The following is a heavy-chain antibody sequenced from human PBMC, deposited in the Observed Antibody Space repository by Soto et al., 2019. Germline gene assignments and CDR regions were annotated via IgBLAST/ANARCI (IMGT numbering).Heavy chain of an antibody. Sequence: ASVKVSWKASGYTFTSYGISWVRQAPGQRLEWMGWINAGNGNTKYSQKFQGRVTITRDTSASTAYMELSSLRFEDTAVYYFARDLYCICTSCQPTPYGKACGQGSLVTVSS. J-gene: IGHJ5*02. CDR2: INAGNGNT. V-gene: IGHV1-3*01. CDR1: GYTFTSYG. D-gene: IGHD2-2*01. CDR3: ARDLYCICTSCQPTPYGKA.